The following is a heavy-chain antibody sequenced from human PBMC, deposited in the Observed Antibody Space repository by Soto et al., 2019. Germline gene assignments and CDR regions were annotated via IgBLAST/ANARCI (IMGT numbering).Heavy chain of an antibody. CDR1: GYTFTSYA. J-gene: IGHJ3*02. D-gene: IGHD2-8*01. CDR3: ASGMLPGPGDLGAFDI. Sequence: ASVKVSCKASGYTFTSYAMHWVRQAPGQRLEWMGWINAGNGNTKYSQKFQGRVTITRDTSASTAYMELSSLRSEDTAVYYCASGMLPGPGDLGAFDIWGQGTMVTVSS. V-gene: IGHV1-3*01. CDR2: INAGNGNT.